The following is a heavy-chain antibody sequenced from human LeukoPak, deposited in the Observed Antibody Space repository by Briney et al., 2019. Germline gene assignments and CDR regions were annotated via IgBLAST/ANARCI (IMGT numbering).Heavy chain of an antibody. D-gene: IGHD7-27*01. CDR1: GFTVSSNY. CDR3: ASSYFSESWGAFDI. Sequence: PGGSLRLSCAASGFTVSSNYMSWVRQAPGKGLEWVSVIYSGGSTYYADSVKGRFTISRDNSKNTLYLQMNSLRAEDTAVYYCASSYFSESWGAFDIWGQGTMVTVSS. J-gene: IGHJ3*02. CDR2: IYSGGST. V-gene: IGHV3-66*01.